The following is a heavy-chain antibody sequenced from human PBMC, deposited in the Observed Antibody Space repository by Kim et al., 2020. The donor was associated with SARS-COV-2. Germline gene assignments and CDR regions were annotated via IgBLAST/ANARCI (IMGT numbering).Heavy chain of an antibody. Sequence: ASVKVSCKASGYTFTSYYMHWVRQAPGQGLEWMGIINPSGGSTSYAQKFQGRVTMTRDTSTSTVYMELSSLRSEDTAVYYCAGVRDLWSSSWYYPDYWGQGTLVTVSS. CDR3: AGVRDLWSSSWYYPDY. CDR2: INPSGGST. J-gene: IGHJ4*02. CDR1: GYTFTSYY. D-gene: IGHD6-13*01. V-gene: IGHV1-46*01.